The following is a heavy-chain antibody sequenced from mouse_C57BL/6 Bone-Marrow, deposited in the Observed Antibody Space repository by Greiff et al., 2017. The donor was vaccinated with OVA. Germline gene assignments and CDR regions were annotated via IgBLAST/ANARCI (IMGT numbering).Heavy chain of an antibody. CDR1: GYSFTSGYY. CDR2: ISYDGST. J-gene: IGHJ1*03. D-gene: IGHD1-1*01. V-gene: IGHV3-6*01. Sequence: EVLLVESGPGLVKPSQSLSLSCSVTGYSFTSGYYCNWLRQLPGNQLEWTGYISYDGSTNYTPSLKNRISITRDTSKNPFFLKLNSVTTEDTAAYDCARGEIVGSSYWYFDVWGTGTTVTVSS. CDR3: ARGEIVGSSYWYFDV.